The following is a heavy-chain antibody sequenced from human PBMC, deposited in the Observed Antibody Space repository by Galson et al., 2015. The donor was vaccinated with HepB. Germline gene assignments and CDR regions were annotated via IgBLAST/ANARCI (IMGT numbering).Heavy chain of an antibody. Sequence: SLRLSCAASGFTVSSNYMSWVRQAPGKGLEWVSVIYSGGSTYYADSVKGRFTISRHNSKNTLYLQMNSLRAEDTAVYYCARSEPRVVPAAAFAFDIWGQGTMVTVSS. CDR2: IYSGGST. J-gene: IGHJ3*02. CDR3: ARSEPRVVPAAAFAFDI. D-gene: IGHD2-2*01. V-gene: IGHV3-53*04. CDR1: GFTVSSNY.